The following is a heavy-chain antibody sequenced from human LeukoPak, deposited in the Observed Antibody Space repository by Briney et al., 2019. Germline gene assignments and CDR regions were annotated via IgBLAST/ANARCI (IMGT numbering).Heavy chain of an antibody. D-gene: IGHD6-13*01. Sequence: PSETLSLTCTVSGGSISSYYWSWIRQPPGKGLEWIGYIYYSGSTNYNPSLKSRVTISVDTCKNQFSLKLSSVTAADTAVYYCARGALFGGAAGTAATSYYYYYMDVWGKGTTVTVSS. V-gene: IGHV4-59*12. CDR3: ARGALFGGAAGTAATSYYYYYMDV. J-gene: IGHJ6*03. CDR2: IYYSGST. CDR1: GGSISSYY.